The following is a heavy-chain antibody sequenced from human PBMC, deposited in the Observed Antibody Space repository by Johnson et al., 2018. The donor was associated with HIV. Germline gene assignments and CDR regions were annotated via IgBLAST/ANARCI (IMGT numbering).Heavy chain of an antibody. CDR2: IRYDGNNR. D-gene: IGHD1-26*01. Sequence: QVQLVESGGGVVRPGGSLRLSCAASGFTFSDYAMHWVRQAPGKGLEWVAFIRYDGNNRNYADSVKGRFSISRDNSKNTLYLQMNRLRTEETALYYCAKLVGATHPLDIWGQGTMVTVSS. CDR3: AKLVGATHPLDI. J-gene: IGHJ3*02. CDR1: GFTFSDYA. V-gene: IGHV3-30*02.